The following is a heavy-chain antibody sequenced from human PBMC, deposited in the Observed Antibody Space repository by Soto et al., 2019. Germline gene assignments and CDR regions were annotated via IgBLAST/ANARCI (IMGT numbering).Heavy chain of an antibody. D-gene: IGHD3-22*01. Sequence: QVQLVESGGGVVQPGRSLRLSCAASGFTFSSYGMHWVRQAPGKGLEWVAVISYDGSNKYYADSVKGRFTISRDNSKNTLYLQMTSLRAEDTAVYYCAKDYYDSSRLGAFDIWGQGTMVTVSS. V-gene: IGHV3-30*18. CDR2: ISYDGSNK. CDR3: AKDYYDSSRLGAFDI. J-gene: IGHJ3*02. CDR1: GFTFSSYG.